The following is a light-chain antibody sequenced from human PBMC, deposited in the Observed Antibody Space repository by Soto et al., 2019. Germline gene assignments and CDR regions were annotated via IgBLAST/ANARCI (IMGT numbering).Light chain of an antibody. CDR3: AAWDESPNVQV. CDR2: SDN. Sequence: QSVLTPPPSASGTPGKRVTISCSGSNSHIGRNTVNWYQQFPGAAPNLLIHSDNERPSGVPDRFSGSRSGTSASLAISGLQSEDEAGYYCAAWDESPNVQVVGGGTKLTVL. J-gene: IGLJ3*02. V-gene: IGLV1-44*01. CDR1: NSHIGRNT.